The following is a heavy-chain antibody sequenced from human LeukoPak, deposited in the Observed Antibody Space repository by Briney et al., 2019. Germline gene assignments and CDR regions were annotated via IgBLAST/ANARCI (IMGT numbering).Heavy chain of an antibody. Sequence: SETLSLTCTVPGGSISSYYWSWIRQPPGKGLEWIGYIYYSGSTNYNPSLKSRVTISVDTSKNQFSLKLSSVTAADTAVYYCARDGRGDYDFWSGYYLWFDPWGQGTLVTVSS. D-gene: IGHD3-3*01. V-gene: IGHV4-59*01. CDR1: GGSISSYY. CDR3: ARDGRGDYDFWSGYYLWFDP. CDR2: IYYSGST. J-gene: IGHJ5*02.